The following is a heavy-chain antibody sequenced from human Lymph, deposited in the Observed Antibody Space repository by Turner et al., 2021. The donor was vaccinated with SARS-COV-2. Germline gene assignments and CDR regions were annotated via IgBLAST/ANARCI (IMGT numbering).Heavy chain of an antibody. J-gene: IGHJ3*02. CDR1: GGSISSSRYS. D-gene: IGHD1-26*01. CDR2: IYYSGKT. Sequence: QLQLPESGPGLVKPSETLSLTCTVSGGSISSSRYSWGWIRQPPGKGLEWIGNIYYSGKTYYNATLKSRVTISVDTSKNQFTLKRSSVTAADTAVNYGAGHPRVYSGSYSGAFDIWGQGTMVTVSS. CDR3: AGHPRVYSGSYSGAFDI. V-gene: IGHV4-39*01.